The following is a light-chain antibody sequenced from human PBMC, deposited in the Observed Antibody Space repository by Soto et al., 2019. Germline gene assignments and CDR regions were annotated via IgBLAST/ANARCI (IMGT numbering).Light chain of an antibody. J-gene: IGLJ3*02. V-gene: IGLV2-14*03. Sequence: QSALTQPASVSGSPGQSITISCTGTSGDIGRYDYVSWYQQHPGKAPKLMIFDVTNRPSGVSNRFSASKSGNTAPLTISGLQAEDEADYYCTSYTISSTLVFGGGTKVTV. CDR1: SGDIGRYDY. CDR2: DVT. CDR3: TSYTISSTLV.